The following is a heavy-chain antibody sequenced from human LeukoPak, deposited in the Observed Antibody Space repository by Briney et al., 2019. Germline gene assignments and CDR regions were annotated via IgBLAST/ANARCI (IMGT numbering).Heavy chain of an antibody. D-gene: IGHD1-1*01. V-gene: IGHV4-4*09. CDR2: ISTSEST. J-gene: IGHJ4*02. CDR1: RDSISTYY. Sequence: SETLSLTCTISRDSISTYYWSWIRQPPGKGLEWIGYISTSESTNYNPSLKSRITISVDTSKNQFSLNLSSVTAADTAVYYCARRRTTGTTGYFDYWGQGTLVTVSS. CDR3: ARRRTTGTTGYFDY.